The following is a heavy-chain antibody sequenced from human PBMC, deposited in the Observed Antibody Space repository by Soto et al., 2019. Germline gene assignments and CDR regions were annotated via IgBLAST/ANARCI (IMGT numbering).Heavy chain of an antibody. CDR3: ARDCSSTSCYVGGFDY. CDR1: GFTFSSYS. D-gene: IGHD2-2*01. Sequence: EVQLVESGGGLVKPGGSLRLSCAASGFTFSSYSMNWVRQAPGKGLEWVSSISSSSSYIYYADSVKGRFTISRDNAKNSLYLQRNSLRAEDTAVYYCARDCSSTSCYVGGFDYWGQGTLVTVSS. CDR2: ISSSSSYI. J-gene: IGHJ4*02. V-gene: IGHV3-21*01.